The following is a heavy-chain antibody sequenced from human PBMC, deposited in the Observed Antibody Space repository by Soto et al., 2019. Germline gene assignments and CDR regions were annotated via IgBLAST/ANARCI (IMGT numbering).Heavy chain of an antibody. Sequence: SLRLSCAASGFTFSSYAMHWVRQAPGKGLEWVAVISYDGSNKYYADSVKGRFTISRDNSKNTLYLQMNSLRAEDTAVYYCARDWELDYWGQGTLVTVSS. CDR2: ISYDGSNK. J-gene: IGHJ4*02. CDR3: ARDWELDY. CDR1: GFTFSSYA. D-gene: IGHD1-1*01. V-gene: IGHV3-30-3*01.